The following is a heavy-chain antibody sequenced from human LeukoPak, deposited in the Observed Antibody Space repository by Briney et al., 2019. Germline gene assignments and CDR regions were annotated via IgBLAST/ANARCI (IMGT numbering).Heavy chain of an antibody. D-gene: IGHD6-6*01. J-gene: IGHJ5*02. CDR3: ARDSSSPEGLDNWFDP. V-gene: IGHV3-21*01. CDR1: GFTFSSYG. CDR2: ISSSSSYI. Sequence: GGSLRLSCAASGFTFSSYGMHWVRQAPGKGLEWVSSISSSSSYIYYADSVKGRFTISRDNAKNSLYLQMNSLRAEDTAVYYCARDSSSPEGLDNWFDPWGQGTLVTVSS.